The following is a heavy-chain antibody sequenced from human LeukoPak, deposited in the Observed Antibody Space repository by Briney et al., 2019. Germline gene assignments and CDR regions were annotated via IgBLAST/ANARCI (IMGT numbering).Heavy chain of an antibody. J-gene: IGHJ5*02. D-gene: IGHD4-17*01. CDR2: INHSGST. CDR3: ARGGHLNYGDYADWFDP. V-gene: IGHV4-34*01. Sequence: SETLSLTCAVYGGSFSGYYWSWIRQPPGKELEWMGEINHSGSTNYNPSLKSRVTLSVDTSKNQFFLKLSSVTAADTAVYYCARGGHLNYGDYADWFDPWGQGTLVTVSS. CDR1: GGSFSGYY.